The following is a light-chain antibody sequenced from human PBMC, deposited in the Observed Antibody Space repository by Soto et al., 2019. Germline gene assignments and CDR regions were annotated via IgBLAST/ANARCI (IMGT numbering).Light chain of an antibody. CDR3: QQSYSTRMYT. CDR2: AAS. Sequence: DIQMTQSPSSLSASVGDRVTITCRASQNVRTYLNWYQQKPGKAPKLLIYAASSLQSGVPSRFSGSGSGTDFTLTISSLQPEDFATYYCQQSYSTRMYTFGQGTKLEIK. J-gene: IGKJ2*01. CDR1: QNVRTY. V-gene: IGKV1-39*01.